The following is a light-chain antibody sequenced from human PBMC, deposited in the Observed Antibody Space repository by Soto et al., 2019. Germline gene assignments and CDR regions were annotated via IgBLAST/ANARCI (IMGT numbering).Light chain of an antibody. CDR1: SGHSSYA. CDR2: LNSDGSH. V-gene: IGLV4-69*01. Sequence: QLVLTQSPSASASLGASVKLTCTLSSGHSSYAIAWHQQQPEKGPRYLMKLNSDGSHSKGDGIPDRFSGSSSGAERYLTISSLQSEDEADYSCQTWGTGMHYVFGTGTKLTVL. J-gene: IGLJ1*01. CDR3: QTWGTGMHYV.